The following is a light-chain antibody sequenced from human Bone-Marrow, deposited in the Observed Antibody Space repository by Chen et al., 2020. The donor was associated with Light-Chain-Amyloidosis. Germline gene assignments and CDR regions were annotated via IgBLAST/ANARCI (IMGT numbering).Light chain of an antibody. CDR1: QSLLQSNGYKY. Sequence: IVMTQSPLSLPVTPGEPASISCRSSQSLLQSNGYKYLDWYLQKPGQSPQLLIYLGSNRASGVPDRFSGSGSGTDFTLKISRVEAEDVGVYYCMQALQAPWTFGQGIKVEIK. J-gene: IGKJ1*01. CDR3: MQALQAPWT. V-gene: IGKV2-28*01. CDR2: LGS.